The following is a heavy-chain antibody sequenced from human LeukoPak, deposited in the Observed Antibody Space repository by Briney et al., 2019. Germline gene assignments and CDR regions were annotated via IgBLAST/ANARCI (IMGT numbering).Heavy chain of an antibody. D-gene: IGHD6-13*01. CDR2: ISGSSSYV. Sequence: GGSLRLSCAASGFSFSSYNMNWVRQAPGKGLEWVSSISGSSSYVYYADSVKGRFTISRDNTKNSVYLQMNSLRAEDTAVYSCTRNQHLGPIDYWGQGTLVTVFS. CDR3: TRNQHLGPIDY. CDR1: GFSFSSYN. J-gene: IGHJ4*02. V-gene: IGHV3-21*01.